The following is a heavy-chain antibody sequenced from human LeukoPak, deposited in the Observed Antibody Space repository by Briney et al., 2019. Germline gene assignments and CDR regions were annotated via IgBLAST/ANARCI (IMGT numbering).Heavy chain of an antibody. D-gene: IGHD4-11*01. V-gene: IGHV3-23*01. CDR3: ARDFYSNYATPYLRLNY. J-gene: IGHJ4*02. CDR2: ISGSGGST. Sequence: GGSLRLSCAASGFTFSSDAISWVRQARGKGLEWVSAISGSGGSTYYADAVKGRFTISRENAKNSLSLQMNSLRAADTAVYYCARDFYSNYATPYLRLNYWGQGTLVTVSS. CDR1: GFTFSSDA.